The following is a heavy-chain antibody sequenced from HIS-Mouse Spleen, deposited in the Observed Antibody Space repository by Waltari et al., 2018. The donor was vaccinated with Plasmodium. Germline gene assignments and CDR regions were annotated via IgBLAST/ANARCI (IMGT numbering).Heavy chain of an antibody. CDR2: IRGSGGRT. CDR1: GFTFSSYA. CDR3: AKVIAARDY. Sequence: EVQLLESGGGLVQPGGSLRLSCAASGFTFSSYAMSWVRQAPGKGLEWVSGIRGSGGRTYYADAVKGRFTISRDNSKNTLYLQMNSLRAEDTAVYYCAKVIAARDYWGQGTLVTVSS. V-gene: IGHV3-23*01. D-gene: IGHD6-25*01. J-gene: IGHJ4*02.